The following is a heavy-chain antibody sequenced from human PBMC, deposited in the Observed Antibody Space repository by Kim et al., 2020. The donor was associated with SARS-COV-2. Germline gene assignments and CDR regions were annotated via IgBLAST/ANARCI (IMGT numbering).Heavy chain of an antibody. CDR3: AKDRQRGYDEYYFDY. Sequence: VSLQGRFTISRDKSKNTLYLQMNSLRAEDTAVYYCAKDRQRGYDEYYFDYWGQGTLVTVSS. D-gene: IGHD5-12*01. V-gene: IGHV3-23*01. J-gene: IGHJ4*02.